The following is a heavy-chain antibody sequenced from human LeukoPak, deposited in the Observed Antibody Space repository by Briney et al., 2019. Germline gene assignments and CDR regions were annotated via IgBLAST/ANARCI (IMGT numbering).Heavy chain of an antibody. CDR1: GGTFSSYA. D-gene: IGHD2-2*01. CDR2: IIPIFGTA. J-gene: IGHJ6*02. Sequence: SVKVSCKASGGTFSSYAISWVRQAPGQGLEWMGGIIPIFGTANYAQKFQGRVTITADESTSTAYMELSSLRSEDTAVYYCASESGIVVVPAAISYYYGMDVWGQGTTVTVSS. CDR3: ASESGIVVVPAAISYYYGMDV. V-gene: IGHV1-69*13.